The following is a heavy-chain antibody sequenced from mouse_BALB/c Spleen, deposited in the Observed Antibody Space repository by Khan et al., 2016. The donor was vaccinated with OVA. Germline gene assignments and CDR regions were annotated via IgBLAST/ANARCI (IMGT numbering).Heavy chain of an antibody. CDR3: ARGGGNSRFAY. Sequence: QVQLQQSGAELVRPGVSVKISCKGSGYTFTDYAMHWVKQSHAKSLEWIGVISTYYGDADYNQKFKGKATMTVDNSSSTAYMELARLTSEDSAIYYCARGGGNSRFAYWGQGTLVTVSA. J-gene: IGHJ3*01. CDR1: GYTFTDYA. V-gene: IGHV1S137*01. D-gene: IGHD2-1*01. CDR2: ISTYYGDA.